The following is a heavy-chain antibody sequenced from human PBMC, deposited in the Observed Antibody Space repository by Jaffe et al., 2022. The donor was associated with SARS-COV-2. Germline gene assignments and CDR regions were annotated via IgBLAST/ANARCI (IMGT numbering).Heavy chain of an antibody. CDR2: IYTSGST. J-gene: IGHJ6*02. V-gene: IGHV4-61*02. Sequence: QVQLQESGPGLVKPSQTLSLTCTVSGGSISSGSYYWSWIRQPAGKGLEWIGRIYTSGSTNYNPSLKSRVTISVDTSKNQFSLKLSSVTAADTAVYYCAREGGVLRYFDWPYGMDVWGQGTTVTVSS. CDR3: AREGGVLRYFDWPYGMDV. CDR1: GGSISSGSYY. D-gene: IGHD3-9*01.